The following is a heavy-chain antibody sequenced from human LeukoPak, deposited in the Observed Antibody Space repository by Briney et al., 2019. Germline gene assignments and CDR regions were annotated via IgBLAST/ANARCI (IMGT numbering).Heavy chain of an antibody. D-gene: IGHD3-3*01. Sequence: NPGGSLRLSCAASGFTFSRYSMNWVRHAPGKGLEWVSFISSSNSYIYYADSMKGRFTISRDNAKNSLYLQMNSLRADDTAVYYCAREKHSRIFGEVIRSPLRTSFDYWGEGTLVTVSS. J-gene: IGHJ4*02. CDR1: GFTFSRYS. V-gene: IGHV3-21*01. CDR2: ISSSNSYI. CDR3: AREKHSRIFGEVIRSPLRTSFDY.